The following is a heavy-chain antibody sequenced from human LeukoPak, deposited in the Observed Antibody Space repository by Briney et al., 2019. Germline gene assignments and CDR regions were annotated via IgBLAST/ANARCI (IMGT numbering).Heavy chain of an antibody. CDR3: ARDSPRGGYDFWSGYFTRRNWFDP. J-gene: IGHJ5*02. D-gene: IGHD3-3*01. V-gene: IGHV3-33*01. CDR2: IWYDGSNK. Sequence: PRGSLRLSCAASGFTFSSYGMHWVRQAPGKGLEWVAVIWYDGSNKYYADSVKGRFTISRDNSKNTLYLQMNSLRAEDTAVYYCARDSPRGGYDFWSGYFTRRNWFDPWGQGTLVTVSS. CDR1: GFTFSSYG.